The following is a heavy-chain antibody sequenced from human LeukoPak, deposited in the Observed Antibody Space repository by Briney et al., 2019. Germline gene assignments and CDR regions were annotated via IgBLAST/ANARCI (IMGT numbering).Heavy chain of an antibody. CDR1: GFTFEDYA. CDR3: AKDKDFDYYYGMDV. V-gene: IGHV3-9*01. D-gene: IGHD3-3*01. J-gene: IGHJ6*02. CDR2: ISWNSGSI. Sequence: GRSLRLSCAASGFTFEDYAMHWVRQAPGKGLEWVSGISWNSGSIGYADSVKGRFTISRDNAKNSLYLQMNSLRAEDTALYYCAKDKDFDYYYGMDVWGQGTTVTVSS.